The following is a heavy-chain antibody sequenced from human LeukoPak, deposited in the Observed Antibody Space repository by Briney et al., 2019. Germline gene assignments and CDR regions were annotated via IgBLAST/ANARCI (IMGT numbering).Heavy chain of an antibody. J-gene: IGHJ4*02. CDR3: AREHYSSSCPDY. CDR1: GFTFSSYW. V-gene: IGHV3-74*01. D-gene: IGHD6-13*01. CDR2: INSDGSST. Sequence: GGSLRLSCAASGFTFSSYWMHWVRQAPGKGLVWVSRINSDGSSTNYADSVKGRFTISRDNAKHTLYLQMNSLRAEDTAVYYCAREHYSSSCPDYWGQGTLVTVSS.